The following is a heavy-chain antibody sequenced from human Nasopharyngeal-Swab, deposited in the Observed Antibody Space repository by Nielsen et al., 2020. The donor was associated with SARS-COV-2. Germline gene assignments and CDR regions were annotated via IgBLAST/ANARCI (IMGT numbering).Heavy chain of an antibody. CDR3: ARDFWGDIVTGYYGSHYFYAMDV. D-gene: IGHD3-9*01. Sequence: GESLKISCAASGFIFSSYEMNWVRQAPGKGLEWVSYISSSDTIYYADSVKGRFTISRDNAKNSLYLQMNSLRAEDTAVYYCARDFWGDIVTGYYGSHYFYAMDVWGQGTTVTVSP. J-gene: IGHJ6*01. CDR2: ISSSDTI. V-gene: IGHV3-48*03. CDR1: GFIFSSYE.